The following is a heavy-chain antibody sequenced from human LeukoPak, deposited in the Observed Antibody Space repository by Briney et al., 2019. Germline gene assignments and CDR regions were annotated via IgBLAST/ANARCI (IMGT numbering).Heavy chain of an antibody. CDR1: GFTFSDYN. D-gene: IGHD5-18*01. CDR2: ISRSGSTK. V-gene: IGHV3-11*01. Sequence: GGSLRLSCAASGFTFSDYNMRWIRQAPGKGLEWVSSISRSGSTKYYADSVKGRFTISRDNAKNSLFLQMNSLRAEDTAVYYCARENLVVDTASAYFDYWGQGTLVTVSS. J-gene: IGHJ4*02. CDR3: ARENLVVDTASAYFDY.